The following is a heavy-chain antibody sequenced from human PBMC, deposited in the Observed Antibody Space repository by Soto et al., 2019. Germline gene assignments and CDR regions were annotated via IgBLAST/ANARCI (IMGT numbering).Heavy chain of an antibody. CDR3: HTAKYYYGMDV. CDR2: IKSKTDGGTT. CDR1: GFTFSNAW. Sequence: GGSLRLSCAASGFTFSNAWMNLVRQAPGKGLEWVGRIKSKTDGGTTDYAAPVKGRFTISRDDSKNTLYLQMNSLKTEDTAVYYCHTAKYYYGMDVWGQGTTVTVSS. J-gene: IGHJ6*02. V-gene: IGHV3-15*07.